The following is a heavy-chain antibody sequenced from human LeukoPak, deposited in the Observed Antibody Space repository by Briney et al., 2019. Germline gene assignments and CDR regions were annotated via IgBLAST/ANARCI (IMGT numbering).Heavy chain of an antibody. J-gene: IGHJ6*03. CDR2: IKEDGSEK. D-gene: IGHD2-15*01. CDR1: RFTFSSYW. V-gene: IGHV3-7*01. Sequence: GGSLRLSCAGSRFTFSSYWMSWVRQTPTRGLEWVANIKEDGSEKVYVDSVKGRFTISRDNAKNSLYLQMNSLRAEDTAVYYCAREGGYCSGGSCYVPGYYYYMDVWGKGTTVTVSS. CDR3: AREGGYCSGGSCYVPGYYYYMDV.